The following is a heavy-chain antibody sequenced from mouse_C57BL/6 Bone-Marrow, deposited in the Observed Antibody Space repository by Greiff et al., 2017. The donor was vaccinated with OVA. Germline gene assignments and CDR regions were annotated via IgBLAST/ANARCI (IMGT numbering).Heavy chain of an antibody. D-gene: IGHD2-3*01. CDR2: INPNNGGT. J-gene: IGHJ3*01. CDR1: GYTFTDYY. Sequence: VQLQQSGPELVKPGASVKISCKASGYTFTDYYMNWVKQSHGKSLEWIGDINPNNGGTSYNQKFKGKATLTVDKSSSTAYMELRSLTSEDSAVYYCARDDGYPFAYWGQGTLVTVSA. V-gene: IGHV1-26*01. CDR3: ARDDGYPFAY.